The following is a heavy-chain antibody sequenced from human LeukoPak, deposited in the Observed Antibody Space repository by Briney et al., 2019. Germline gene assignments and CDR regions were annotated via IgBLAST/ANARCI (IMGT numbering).Heavy chain of an antibody. CDR3: ARDRGGCSGGSCYFALYYFDY. V-gene: IGHV1-69*06. CDR1: GGTFSSYA. Sequence: ASVKVSCKASGGTFSSYAISWVRQAPGQGLEWMGGIIPIFGTANYAQKFQGRVTITADKSTSTAYMELSSLRSEDTAVYYCARDRGGCSGGSCYFALYYFDYWGQGTLVTVSS. J-gene: IGHJ4*02. CDR2: IIPIFGTA. D-gene: IGHD2-15*01.